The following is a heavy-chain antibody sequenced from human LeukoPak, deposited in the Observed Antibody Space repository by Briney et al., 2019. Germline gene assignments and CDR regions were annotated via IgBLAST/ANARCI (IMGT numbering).Heavy chain of an antibody. V-gene: IGHV3-21*01. D-gene: IGHD5-18*01. J-gene: IGHJ4*02. CDR1: GFSFSSYS. Sequence: GGSLRLSCAASGFSFSSYSMNWVRQAPGKGLEWVSSISSSSSYIYYVDSVKGRFTISRDNAKNSLYLQMNSLRAEDTAVYYCARGYSWIQLWLPGVYFDYWGQGTLVTVSS. CDR2: ISSSSSYI. CDR3: ARGYSWIQLWLPGVYFDY.